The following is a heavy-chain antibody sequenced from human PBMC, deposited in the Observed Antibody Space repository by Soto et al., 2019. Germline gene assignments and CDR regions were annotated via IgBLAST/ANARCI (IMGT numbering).Heavy chain of an antibody. D-gene: IGHD3-22*01. J-gene: IGHJ4*02. V-gene: IGHV4-30-4*01. Sequence: SETLSLTCSVSGGSISSGDYFWSWIRQPPGKGLEWIGYIYYSGSTYYNPSLKSRVTISLDTSKNQFSLKLSSVTAADTAVYYCAREFRPFYDNSGYSDYWGQGTLVTVSS. CDR3: AREFRPFYDNSGYSDY. CDR1: GGSISSGDYF. CDR2: IYYSGST.